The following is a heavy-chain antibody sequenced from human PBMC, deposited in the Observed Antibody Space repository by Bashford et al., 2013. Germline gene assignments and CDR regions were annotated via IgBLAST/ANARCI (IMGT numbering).Heavy chain of an antibody. CDR1: GGTFSSYA. J-gene: IGHJ6*02. Sequence: SVKVSCKASGGTFSSYAISWVRQAPGQGLEWMGGIIPIFGTANYAQKFQGRVTITADESTSTAYMELSSLRSEDTAVYYCARVVEARRAFYYYYGMDVWGQGTTVTVSS. CDR3: ARVVEARRAFYYYYGMDV. D-gene: IGHD6-6*01. V-gene: IGHV1-69*13. CDR2: IIPIFGTA.